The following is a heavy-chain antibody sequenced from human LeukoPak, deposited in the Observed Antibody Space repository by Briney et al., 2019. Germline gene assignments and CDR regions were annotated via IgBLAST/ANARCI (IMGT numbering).Heavy chain of an antibody. CDR2: ISSSSSYI. CDR1: GFTFSSYS. V-gene: IGHV3-21*01. J-gene: IGHJ5*02. Sequence: GGSLRLSCAASGFTFSSYSINWVRQAPGKGLEWVSSISSSSSYIYYADLVKGRFTISRDNAKNSLYLQMNSLRAEDTAVYYCARYSSSWFDPWGQGTLVTVSS. D-gene: IGHD6-13*01. CDR3: ARYSSSWFDP.